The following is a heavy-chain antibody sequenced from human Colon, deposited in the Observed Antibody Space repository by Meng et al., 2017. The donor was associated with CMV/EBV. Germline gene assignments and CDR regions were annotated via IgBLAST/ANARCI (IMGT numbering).Heavy chain of an antibody. D-gene: IGHD1-26*01. V-gene: IGHV4-59*01. CDR3: ARRKVGVFDY. CDR1: GGSISSYY. Sequence: GPLRLSCTVSGGSISSYYWSWIRQAPGKGLEWIGYIYFTGTTKYNPSLKSRVTMSVDTSNNVFSLKLSSVIAADTAVYYCARRKVGVFDYWGQGTLVTVSS. CDR2: IYFTGTT. J-gene: IGHJ4*02.